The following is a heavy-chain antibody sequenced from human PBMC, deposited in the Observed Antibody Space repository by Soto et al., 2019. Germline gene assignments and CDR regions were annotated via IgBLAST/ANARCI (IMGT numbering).Heavy chain of an antibody. CDR2: ISAYNGNT. CDR3: ARERVDILTGYYLFDY. V-gene: IGHV1-18*01. CDR1: GYTFTSYG. J-gene: IGHJ4*02. D-gene: IGHD3-9*01. Sequence: GASVKVSCKASGYTFTSYGISWVRQAPGQGLEWMGWISAYNGNTNYAQKLQGRVTMTTDTSTSTAYMELRSLRSDDTAVYYCARERVDILTGYYLFDYWGQGTLVTVSS.